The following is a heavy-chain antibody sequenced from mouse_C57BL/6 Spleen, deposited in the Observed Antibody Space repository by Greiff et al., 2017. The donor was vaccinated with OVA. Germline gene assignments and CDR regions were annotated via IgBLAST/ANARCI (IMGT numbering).Heavy chain of an antibody. CDR1: GFSLTSYG. V-gene: IGHV2-2*01. CDR2: IWSGGST. Sequence: VKLQQSGPGLVQPSQSLSITCTVSGFSLTSYGVHWVRQSPGKGLEWLGVIWSGGSTDYNAALISRLSISKDNSKSQVFFKMNSLQADDTAIYYCARNRLLRYRYFDVWGTGTTVTVSS. D-gene: IGHD1-1*01. J-gene: IGHJ1*03. CDR3: ARNRLLRYRYFDV.